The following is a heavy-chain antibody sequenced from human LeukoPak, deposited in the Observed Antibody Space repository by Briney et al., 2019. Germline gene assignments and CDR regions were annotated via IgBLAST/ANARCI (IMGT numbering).Heavy chain of an antibody. Sequence: GGSLRLSCAASGFTVSSNYMSWVRQAPGKGLEWVSTISGSGGSTYYADSVKGRFTISRDNSKNTLYLQMNSLRAEDTAVYYCAKDGHSSGYSLDYWGQGTLVTVSS. J-gene: IGHJ4*02. CDR1: GFTVSSNY. V-gene: IGHV3-23*01. D-gene: IGHD3-22*01. CDR3: AKDGHSSGYSLDY. CDR2: ISGSGGST.